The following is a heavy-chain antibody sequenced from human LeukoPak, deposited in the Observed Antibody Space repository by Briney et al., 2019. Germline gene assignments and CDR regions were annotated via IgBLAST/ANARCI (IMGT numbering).Heavy chain of an antibody. Sequence: ASVKVSCKASGYSFSDYFVHWVRQAPGQGLEWMGWINPKSGGTKYAQKFQGRVTVTRDTSISTAYMELSKLRPDDTAVYYCARDISGPLDFWGQGTRVTVSS. V-gene: IGHV1-2*02. CDR3: ARDISGPLDF. CDR1: GYSFSDYF. D-gene: IGHD6-19*01. J-gene: IGHJ4*02. CDR2: INPKSGGT.